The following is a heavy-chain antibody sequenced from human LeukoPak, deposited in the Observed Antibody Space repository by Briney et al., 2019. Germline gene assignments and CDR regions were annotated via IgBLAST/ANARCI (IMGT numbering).Heavy chain of an antibody. V-gene: IGHV1-2*06. J-gene: IGHJ4*02. D-gene: IGHD3-3*01. CDR2: INPNSGGT. CDR3: ARTWDDYDFWSGYYWY. Sequence: ASVKVSCKASGYTFTGYYMHWVRQAPGQGLELMGRINPNSGGTNYAQKFQGRVTMTRDASISTAYMELSRLRSDDTAVYYCARTWDDYDFWSGYYWYWGQGTLVTVSS. CDR1: GYTFTGYY.